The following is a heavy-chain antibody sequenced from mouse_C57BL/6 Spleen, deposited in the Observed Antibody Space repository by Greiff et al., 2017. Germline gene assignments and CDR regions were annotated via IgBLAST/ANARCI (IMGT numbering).Heavy chain of an antibody. J-gene: IGHJ2*01. CDR1: GYTFTSYW. V-gene: IGHV1-64*01. D-gene: IGHD2-4*01. CDR3: ARRGVYYDYDENFDY. CDR2: IHPNSGST. Sequence: QVQLQQPGAELVKPGASVKLSCKASGYTFTSYWMHWVKQRPGQGLEWIGMIHPNSGSTNYNEKFKSKATLTVDISSSTAYMQLSSLTSEDSAVYYCARRGVYYDYDENFDYWGQGTTLTVSS.